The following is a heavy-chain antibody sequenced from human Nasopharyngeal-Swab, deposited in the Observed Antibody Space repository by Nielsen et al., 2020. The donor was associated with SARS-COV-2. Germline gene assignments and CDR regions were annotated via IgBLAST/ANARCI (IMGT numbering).Heavy chain of an antibody. J-gene: IGHJ3*02. CDR2: ISSGATT. V-gene: IGHV4-39*07. CDR1: GDSISATAHF. D-gene: IGHD4-23*01. Sequence: SETLSLTCTVSGDSISATAHFSAWIRQPPGKGLEWIRSISSGATTYSNPSLKTPVTTSVDASKNQFYLKLSSVTAADTAVYYCARVAATVGFAYDIWGQGTKVTVSS. CDR3: ARVAATVGFAYDI.